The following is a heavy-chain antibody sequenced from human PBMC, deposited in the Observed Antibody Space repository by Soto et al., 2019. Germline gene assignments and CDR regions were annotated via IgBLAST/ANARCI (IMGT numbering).Heavy chain of an antibody. V-gene: IGHV1-69*13. J-gene: IGHJ4*02. CDR1: GGSFGNSA. CDR3: ATGVIWIGYFTVDS. D-gene: IGHD3-3*01. CDR2: FIPVYRTL. Sequence: SVKVSCKASGGSFGNSAINWVRQTPGQGLEWLGGFIPVYRTLNYAQKFQGRVTITADESTGTAYMTLSSLVSDDTAVYYCATGVIWIGYFTVDSWGQGTRVTVSS.